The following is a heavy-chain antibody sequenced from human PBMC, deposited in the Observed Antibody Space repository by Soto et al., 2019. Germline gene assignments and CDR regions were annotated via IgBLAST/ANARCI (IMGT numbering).Heavy chain of an antibody. V-gene: IGHV4-34*01. D-gene: IGHD5-12*01. CDR2: INHSGST. CDR3: ARDKWVATIRYYYYGMDV. J-gene: IGHJ6*04. Sequence: NPSETLSVNCAVYGGSFSGYDWSWIRQPPGKGLEWIGEINHSGSTNYNPSLKSRVTISVDTSKNQFSLKLSSVTAADTAVYYCARDKWVATIRYYYYGMDVWGKGPTVPVSS. CDR1: GGSFSGYD.